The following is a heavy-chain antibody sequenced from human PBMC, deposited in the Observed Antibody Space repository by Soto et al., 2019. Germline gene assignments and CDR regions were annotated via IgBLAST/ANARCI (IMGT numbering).Heavy chain of an antibody. CDR3: AKDIGVGLYLNGFDP. Sequence: PGGSLRLSCAASGFTFSSYAMSWVRQAPGKGLEWVSAISGSGGSTYYADSVKGRFTISRDNSKNTLYLQMNGLRAEDTAVYYCAKDIGVGLYLNGFDPWGQGTLVTVSS. CDR1: GFTFSSYA. V-gene: IGHV3-23*01. J-gene: IGHJ5*02. CDR2: ISGSGGST. D-gene: IGHD2-15*01.